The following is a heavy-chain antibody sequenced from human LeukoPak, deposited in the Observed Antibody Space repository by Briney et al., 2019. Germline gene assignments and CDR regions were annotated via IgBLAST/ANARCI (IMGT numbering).Heavy chain of an antibody. CDR2: IYHSGST. CDR3: ARDHKGGGSLY. V-gene: IGHV4-38-2*02. D-gene: IGHD2-15*01. CDR1: GYSISSGYY. Sequence: SETLSLTCTVSGYSISSGYYWGWIRQPPGKGLEWIGSIYHSGSTYYNPSLKSRVTISVDTSKNQFSLKLSSVTAADTAVYYCARDHKGGGSLYWGQGTLVTVSS. J-gene: IGHJ4*02.